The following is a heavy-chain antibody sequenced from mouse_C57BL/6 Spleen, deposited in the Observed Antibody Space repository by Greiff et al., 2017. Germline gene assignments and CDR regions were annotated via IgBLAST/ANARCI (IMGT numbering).Heavy chain of an antibody. CDR2: IRNKANGYTT. J-gene: IGHJ2*01. D-gene: IGHD1-1*01. CDR3: ARSPYYYGSSYDY. Sequence: EVNLVESGGGLVQPGGSLSLSCAASGFTFTDYYMSWVRQPPGKALEWLGFIRNKANGYTTEYSASVKGRFTISRDNSQSILYLQMNALRAEDSATYYCARSPYYYGSSYDYWGQGTTLTVSS. V-gene: IGHV7-3*01. CDR1: GFTFTDYY.